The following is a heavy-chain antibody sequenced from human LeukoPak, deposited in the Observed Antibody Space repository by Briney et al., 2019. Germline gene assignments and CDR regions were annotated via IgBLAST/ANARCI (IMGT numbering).Heavy chain of an antibody. D-gene: IGHD2-21*01. CDR2: IYSGGST. CDR3: AKAPVIFGPPDAFDI. Sequence: GGSLRLSCAVSGYTVSNNYMSWVRQAPGKGLEWVSVIYSGGSTYYADSVKGRFTISRDNSKNTLYLQMNSLRAEDTAVYYCAKAPVIFGPPDAFDIWGQGTMVTVSS. J-gene: IGHJ3*02. CDR1: GYTVSNNY. V-gene: IGHV3-53*01.